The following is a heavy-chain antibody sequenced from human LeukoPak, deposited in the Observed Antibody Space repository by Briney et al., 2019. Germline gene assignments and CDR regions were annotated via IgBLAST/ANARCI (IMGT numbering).Heavy chain of an antibody. CDR3: ARSQSGVFDV. J-gene: IGHJ3*01. V-gene: IGHV3-74*01. D-gene: IGHD2-8*01. CDR2: LNGDGTNI. Sequence: GGSLRLSCVASGFTFSNYWMQWVRKVPGKGLVWVSRLNGDGTNIIYADSVKGRFTISRDNAENTLYLQMNSPRAEDTALYYCARSQSGVFDVWGQGTMVTVSS. CDR1: GFTFSNYW.